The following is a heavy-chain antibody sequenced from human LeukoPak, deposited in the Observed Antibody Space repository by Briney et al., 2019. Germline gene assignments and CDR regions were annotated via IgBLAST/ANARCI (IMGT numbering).Heavy chain of an antibody. J-gene: IGHJ4*02. CDR2: INHSGST. V-gene: IGHV4-34*01. D-gene: IGHD3-3*01. Sequence: SETLSLTCAVYGGSFSGYYWSWIRQPPGKGLEWIGEINHSGSTNYNPSLKSRVTISVDTSKNQFSLKLSSVTAADTAVYYCARRGVAIFGVAFRSWGQGTLVTVSS. CDR1: GGSFSGYY. CDR3: ARRGVAIFGVAFRS.